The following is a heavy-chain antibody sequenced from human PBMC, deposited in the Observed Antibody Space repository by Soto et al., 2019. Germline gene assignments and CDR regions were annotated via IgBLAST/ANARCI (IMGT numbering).Heavy chain of an antibody. Sequence: GGSLRLSCAASGFTFSSYSMNWVRQAPGKGLEWVSSISSSSSYIYYADSVKGRFTISRDNAKTSLYLQMNSLRAEDTAVYYCARGGDIVVVVAATIDYWGQGTLVTVSS. CDR2: ISSSSSYI. D-gene: IGHD2-15*01. V-gene: IGHV3-21*01. CDR1: GFTFSSYS. CDR3: ARGGDIVVVVAATIDY. J-gene: IGHJ4*02.